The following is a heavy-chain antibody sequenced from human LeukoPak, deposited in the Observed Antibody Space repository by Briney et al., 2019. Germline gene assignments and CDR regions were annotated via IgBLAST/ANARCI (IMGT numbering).Heavy chain of an antibody. Sequence: SETLSLTCAIYGGSFSGNYWSWIRQPPGKGLEWIGEIDPSGTTNYDPSLKSRVTISGDTSKNQFSLNLTSVTAADTAVYYCAGDTDDYSYMDVWGKGTTVTVSS. CDR3: AGDTDDYSYMDV. J-gene: IGHJ6*03. CDR1: GGSFSGNY. V-gene: IGHV4-34*01. D-gene: IGHD3-10*01. CDR2: IDPSGTT.